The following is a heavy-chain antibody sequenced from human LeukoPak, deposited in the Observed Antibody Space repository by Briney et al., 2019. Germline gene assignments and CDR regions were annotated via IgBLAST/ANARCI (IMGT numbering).Heavy chain of an antibody. CDR3: IRETHVGLHLEY. Sequence: GGSLRLSCTASGFTFTTYWMHWVRQAPGKGLVWVARINTDGRVTTYAESVKGRFTVSRDNAGNTLYLEMNNLRPEDTAVYYCIRETHVGLHLEYWGQGTLATVTS. CDR2: INTDGRVT. D-gene: IGHD3-10*02. CDR1: GFTFTTYW. J-gene: IGHJ4*02. V-gene: IGHV3-74*03.